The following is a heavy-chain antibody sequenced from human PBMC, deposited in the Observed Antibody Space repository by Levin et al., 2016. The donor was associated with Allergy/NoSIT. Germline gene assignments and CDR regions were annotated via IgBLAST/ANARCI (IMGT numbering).Heavy chain of an antibody. Sequence: PGKGLEWIGYIYYSGSTYYNPSLKSRVTISVDTSKNQFSLKLSSVTAADTAVYYCARKPDYGDYVDYWGQGTLVTVSS. J-gene: IGHJ4*02. V-gene: IGHV4-30-4*01. CDR3: ARKPDYGDYVDY. CDR2: IYYSGST. D-gene: IGHD4-17*01.